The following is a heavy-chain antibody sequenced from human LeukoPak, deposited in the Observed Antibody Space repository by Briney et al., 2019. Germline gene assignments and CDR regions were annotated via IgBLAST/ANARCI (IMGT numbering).Heavy chain of an antibody. Sequence: ASVKVSCKASGYTFTGYYMHWVRQAPGQGLEWMGWINPNSGGTNYAQKFQGWVTMTRDTSISTAYMELSRLRSDDTAVYYCARGPGYYDSSALDYWGQGTLVTVSS. J-gene: IGHJ4*02. CDR1: GYTFTGYY. CDR3: ARGPGYYDSSALDY. D-gene: IGHD3-22*01. CDR2: INPNSGGT. V-gene: IGHV1-2*04.